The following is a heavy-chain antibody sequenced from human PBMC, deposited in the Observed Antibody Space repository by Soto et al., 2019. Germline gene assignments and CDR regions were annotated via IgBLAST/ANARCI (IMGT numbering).Heavy chain of an antibody. D-gene: IGHD3-10*01. V-gene: IGHV1-69*14. Sequence: QVQLVQSGAEVKKPGSSVKVSCKASGGTFSSYAISWVRQAPGQGLEWMGGIIPIFGTANYAQKFQGRVTRPADKSKSTAYMDLSRLRSADTAVSYCATDRKVTRLWVGVPYCMDVWGQGTTVTVSS. CDR3: ATDRKVTRLWVGVPYCMDV. CDR2: IIPIFGTA. J-gene: IGHJ6*02. CDR1: GGTFSSYA.